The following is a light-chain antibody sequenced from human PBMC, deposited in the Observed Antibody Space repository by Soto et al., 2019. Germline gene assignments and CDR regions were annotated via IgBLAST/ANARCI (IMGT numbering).Light chain of an antibody. V-gene: IGKV1-5*03. CDR2: KAP. CDR1: QSISSW. CDR3: QQYNSYSWT. Sequence: DIKMTQSPSTLSASVGAXVTITCRASQSISSWLAWYQQKPGKAPNLLIYKAPNLETGVPSRFSGSGSGTECTLTISSLQPDDVATYYCQQYNSYSWTLGQGTKVDIK. J-gene: IGKJ1*01.